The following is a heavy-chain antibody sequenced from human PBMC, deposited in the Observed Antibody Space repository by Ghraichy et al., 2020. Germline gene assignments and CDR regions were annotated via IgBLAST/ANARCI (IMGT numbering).Heavy chain of an antibody. CDR2: IYYSGST. CDR1: GGSISSSSYY. D-gene: IGHD3-10*01. V-gene: IGHV4-39*01. CDR3: ARHRDYYVSVPNWFDP. J-gene: IGHJ5*02. Sequence: SETLSLTCTVSGGSISSSSYYWGWIRQPPGKGLEWIGSIYYSGSTYYNLSLKSRVTISVDTSKNQLSLKLSSVTAADTAVYNCARHRDYYVSVPNWFDPWGQGTLVTVSS.